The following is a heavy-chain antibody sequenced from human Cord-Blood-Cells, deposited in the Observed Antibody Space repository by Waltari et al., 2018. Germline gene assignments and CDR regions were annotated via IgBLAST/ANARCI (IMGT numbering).Heavy chain of an antibody. J-gene: IGHJ4*02. Sequence: QVQLVQSGAEVKKPGASVKVSCKASGYTFTGYYMHWVRQAPGQGLEWMGRINPNSGGTNYAQKFQGRVTMTRDTSISTAYMALSRLRSDDTAVYYCARGYSSSWSSLYYFDYWGQGTLVTVSS. CDR3: ARGYSSSWSSLYYFDY. V-gene: IGHV1-2*06. CDR2: INPNSGGT. D-gene: IGHD6-13*01. CDR1: GYTFTGYY.